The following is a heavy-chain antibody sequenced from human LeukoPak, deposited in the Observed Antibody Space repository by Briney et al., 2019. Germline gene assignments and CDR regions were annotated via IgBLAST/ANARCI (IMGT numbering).Heavy chain of an antibody. CDR3: ARIDTGGADC. J-gene: IGHJ4*02. CDR1: SGSISSYY. Sequence: SETLSLTCTVSSGSISSYYWSWIRQHPGKGLEWIGYISYSGNTYYSPSLKSRITISVDTSKNQFSLKLSSVTAADTAVYYCARIDTGGADCWGQGTMVTVSS. CDR2: ISYSGNT. V-gene: IGHV4-59*06. D-gene: IGHD2-8*02.